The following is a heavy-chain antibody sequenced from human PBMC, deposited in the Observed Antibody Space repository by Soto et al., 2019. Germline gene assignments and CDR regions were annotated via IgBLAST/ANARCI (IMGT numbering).Heavy chain of an antibody. D-gene: IGHD6-6*01. CDR3: AEYIRTLSAFDI. V-gene: IGHV1-18*01. CDR1: GYTFTSYG. CDR2: ISAYNGNT. Sequence: SVKVSCKTSGYTFTSYGISWVRQAPGQGLEWMGWISAYNGNTNYAQKLQGRVTMTTDTSTSTAYMELRSLRSDDTAVYYCAEYIRTLSAFDIWGQGTTVTVSS. J-gene: IGHJ3*02.